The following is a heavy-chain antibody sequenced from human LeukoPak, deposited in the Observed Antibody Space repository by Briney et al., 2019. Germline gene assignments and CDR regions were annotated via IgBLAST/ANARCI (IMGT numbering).Heavy chain of an antibody. V-gene: IGHV3-48*01. D-gene: IGHD6-25*01. CDR1: GFTFSSYS. J-gene: IGHJ6*02. Sequence: GGSLRLSCAASGFTFSSYSMNWVRQAPGKGLEWVSYITTSSSTTYYADSVKGRFTISRDNAKNSLYLQMNSLRAEDTAVYYCAKDLRGYTPFGGMDVWGQGTTVTVSS. CDR2: ITTSSSTT. CDR3: AKDLRGYTPFGGMDV.